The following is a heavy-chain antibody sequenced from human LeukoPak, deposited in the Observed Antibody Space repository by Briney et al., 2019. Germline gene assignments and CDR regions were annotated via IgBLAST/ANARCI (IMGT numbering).Heavy chain of an antibody. CDR2: IYYSGST. Sequence: PSETLSLTCTVSGGSISSSSYYWGWIRQPPRKGLEWIGSIYYSGSTYYNPSLKSRVTISVDTSKNQFSLKLSSVTAADTAVYYCARDYYVAGTVYWGQGTLVTVSS. CDR3: ARDYYVAGTVY. J-gene: IGHJ4*02. D-gene: IGHD6-19*01. V-gene: IGHV4-39*07. CDR1: GGSISSSSYY.